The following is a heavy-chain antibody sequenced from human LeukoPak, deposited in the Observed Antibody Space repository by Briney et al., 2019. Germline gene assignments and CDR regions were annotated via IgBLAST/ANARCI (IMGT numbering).Heavy chain of an antibody. V-gene: IGHV3-48*01. CDR1: GFMFSSHN. CDR3: ARANGWYLRNYFDY. CDR2: LSSSGSTI. J-gene: IGHJ4*02. Sequence: GGSLRLSCVASGFMFSSHNMNWVRQAPGKGREWISYLSSSGSTIYYEDSVQGRFTSSRDNAKKSLYLQMDSLRAEDTAVYYCARANGWYLRNYFDYWGQGILVTVSS. D-gene: IGHD6-19*01.